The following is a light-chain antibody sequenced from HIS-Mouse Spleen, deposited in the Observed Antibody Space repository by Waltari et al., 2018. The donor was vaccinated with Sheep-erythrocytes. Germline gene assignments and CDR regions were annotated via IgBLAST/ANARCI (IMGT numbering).Light chain of an antibody. V-gene: IGLV2-23*01. CDR1: ISDFGRYNL. J-gene: IGLJ3*02. Sequence: QSALTQPASVSGSPGQSITISCTSSISDFGRYNLVSWYQQHPGKAPQRMIYAGSKLPSGVSNRFSGSKSGNTASLTISGLQAEDEADYYCCSYAGSSTPWVFGGGTKLTVL. CDR2: AGS. CDR3: CSYAGSSTPWV.